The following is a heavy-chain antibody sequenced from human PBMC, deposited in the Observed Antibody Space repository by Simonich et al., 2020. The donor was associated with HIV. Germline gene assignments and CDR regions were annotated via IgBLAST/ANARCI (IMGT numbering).Heavy chain of an antibody. CDR3: ARRSGYDLDY. V-gene: IGHV4-34*01. CDR2: INHSGST. J-gene: IGHJ4*02. Sequence: QVHLQQWGAGLLKPSETLSLTCAVYGGSFNGYYWTWIRQPPGKGLEWIGEINHSGSTDYHPSLKSRVTISVDTSKNQFSLKLSSVTAADTAVFYCARRSGYDLDYWGQGTLVTVSS. CDR1: GGSFNGYY. D-gene: IGHD5-12*01.